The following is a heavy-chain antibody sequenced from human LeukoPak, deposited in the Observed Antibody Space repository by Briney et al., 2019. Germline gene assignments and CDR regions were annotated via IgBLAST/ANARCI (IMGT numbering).Heavy chain of an antibody. CDR2: ISAYSGGT. CDR3: AGVLSYYYDSSGYYYYY. Sequence: ASVKVSCKASGYTFTSYGISWVRQAPGQGLEWMGWISAYSGGTNYAQKFQGRVTMTRDTSISTAYMELSRLRSDDTAVYYCAGVLSYYYDSSGYYYYYWGQGTLVTVSS. J-gene: IGHJ4*02. V-gene: IGHV1-2*02. CDR1: GYTFTSYG. D-gene: IGHD3-22*01.